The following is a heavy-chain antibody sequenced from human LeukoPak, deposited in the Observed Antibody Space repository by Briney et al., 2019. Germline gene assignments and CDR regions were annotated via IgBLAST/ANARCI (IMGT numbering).Heavy chain of an antibody. CDR3: AGNDSGGYYSV. D-gene: IGHD3-22*01. CDR2: ISSSGVST. J-gene: IGHJ4*02. CDR1: GFTFSSYA. V-gene: IGHV3-23*01. Sequence: GGSLRLSCAASGFTFSSYAMTWVRQAPGKGLEWVSTISSSGVSTNYADSVKGRFTISRDNFKNTLYLQMNSLRAEDTALYYCAGNDSGGYYSVWGQGTLVTVSS.